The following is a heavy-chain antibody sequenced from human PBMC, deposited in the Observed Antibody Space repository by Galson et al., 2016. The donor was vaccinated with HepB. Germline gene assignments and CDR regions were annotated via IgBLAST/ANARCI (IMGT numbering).Heavy chain of an antibody. CDR3: ARDQGELLILDAFNI. CDR2: IYYNGST. J-gene: IGHJ3*02. CDR1: GGSISSGDYY. D-gene: IGHD1-26*01. Sequence: TLSLTCTVSGGSISSGDYYWTWIRQPPGKGLEWVGYIYYNGSTDYNPSLKSRVTISADTSKNQFSLKLSSVTAADTAVYYCARDQGELLILDAFNIWGQGTMVTVSS. V-gene: IGHV4-30-4*01.